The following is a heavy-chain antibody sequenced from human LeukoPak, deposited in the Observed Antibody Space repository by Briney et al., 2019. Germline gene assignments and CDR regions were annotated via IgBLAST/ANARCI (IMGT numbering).Heavy chain of an antibody. CDR3: TKDNSNYRGYYYYMDV. V-gene: IGHV3-11*06. CDR2: ISSSSTYI. J-gene: IGHJ6*03. Sequence: GGSLRLSCAASGFTFSDYYMSWIRQAPGKGLEWVSSISSSSTYIYYADSVKGRFTISRDNAKNSVFLQMNSLRAEDTALYYCTKDNSNYRGYYYYMDVWGKGTTVTVSS. CDR1: GFTFSDYY. D-gene: IGHD4-11*01.